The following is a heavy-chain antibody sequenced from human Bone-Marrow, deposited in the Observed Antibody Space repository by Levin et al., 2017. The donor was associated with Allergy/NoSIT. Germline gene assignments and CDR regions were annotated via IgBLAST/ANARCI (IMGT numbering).Heavy chain of an antibody. CDR2: INPSGSP. CDR3: VHQDGNWVFDS. J-gene: IGHJ4*02. Sequence: MTSETLSLTCAVSGGSFSGYYWSWIRQSPGKGLEWIGEINPSGSPNYNPPFKSRASMSLDTSKNQFSLRLTSVTAADTAVYYCVHQDGNWVFDSWGQGTLVTVSS. CDR1: GGSFSGYY. V-gene: IGHV4-34*01. D-gene: IGHD4-23*01.